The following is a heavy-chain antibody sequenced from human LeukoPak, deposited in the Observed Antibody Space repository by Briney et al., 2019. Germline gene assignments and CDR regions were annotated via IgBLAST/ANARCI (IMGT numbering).Heavy chain of an antibody. D-gene: IGHD5-24*01. CDR1: GGSISSYD. J-gene: IGHJ4*02. Sequence: SETLSLTCTVSGGSISSYDLSWIRQPPGKGLEWIGYIYYSGSTKYNPSLKSRVSISFDTSKNQFSLKLSYVPAADPAVYYCARGAGAGYNLQPFDYWGQGTLVTVSS. V-gene: IGHV4-59*12. CDR3: ARGAGAGYNLQPFDY. CDR2: IYYSGST.